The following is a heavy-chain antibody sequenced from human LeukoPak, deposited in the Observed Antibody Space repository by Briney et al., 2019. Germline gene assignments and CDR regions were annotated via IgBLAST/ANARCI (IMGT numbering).Heavy chain of an antibody. CDR3: ASSIITMVRGVIRYFDY. J-gene: IGHJ4*02. V-gene: IGHV4-4*07. CDR1: GGSISYYH. CDR2: IYTSGST. Sequence: PSETLSLTCTVSGGSISYYHWSWIRQPAGKGLEWIGRIYTSGSTNYNPSLKSRVTISVDTSKNQFSLKLSSVTAADTAVYYCASSIITMVRGVIRYFDYWGQGTLVTVSS. D-gene: IGHD3-10*01.